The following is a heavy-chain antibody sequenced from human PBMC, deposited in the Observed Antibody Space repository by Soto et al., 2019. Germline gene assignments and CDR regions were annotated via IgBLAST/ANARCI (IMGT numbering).Heavy chain of an antibody. CDR3: ARDTVTTSDDAFDI. CDR2: VYYSGST. Sequence: QVQLQESGPGLVKPSETLSLTCTVSGGSISSYYWTWIRQPPGKRLEWIGYVYYSGSTNYNPSLKSRVTISVDMSKNQSSLKRSSVTAADTAGYYCARDTVTTSDDAFDIWGQGTRVTVSS. J-gene: IGHJ3*02. V-gene: IGHV4-59*01. CDR1: GGSISSYY. D-gene: IGHD4-17*01.